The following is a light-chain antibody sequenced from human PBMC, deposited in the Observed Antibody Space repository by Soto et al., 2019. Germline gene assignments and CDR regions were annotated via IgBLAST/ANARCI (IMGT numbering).Light chain of an antibody. CDR3: QQSYSTPPWT. CDR2: AAS. CDR1: QSSSSY. Sequence: DIQMTQSPSSLSASVGDRVTITCRASQSSSSYLNWYQQTPGKAPKLPIYAASSLQSGVPSRFSGSGSATDFTLTISSLQPQDFATYHCQQSYSTPPWTFGPGTQVDIK. V-gene: IGKV1-39*01. J-gene: IGKJ1*01.